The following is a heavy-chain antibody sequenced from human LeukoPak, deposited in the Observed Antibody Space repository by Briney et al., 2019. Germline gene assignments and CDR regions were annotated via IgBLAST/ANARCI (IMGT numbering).Heavy chain of an antibody. V-gene: IGHV1-18*01. CDR2: ISAYNGNT. D-gene: IGHD2-2*02. J-gene: IGHJ4*02. Sequence: PEASVKVSCKASGYTFTSYGISWVRQAPGQGLEWMGWISAYNGNTNYAQKLQGRVTMTTDTSTSTAYMELRSLRSDDTAVYYCARDISSDIVVVPAAIPPPGGVYWGQGTLVTVSS. CDR3: ARDISSDIVVVPAAIPPPGGVY. CDR1: GYTFTSYG.